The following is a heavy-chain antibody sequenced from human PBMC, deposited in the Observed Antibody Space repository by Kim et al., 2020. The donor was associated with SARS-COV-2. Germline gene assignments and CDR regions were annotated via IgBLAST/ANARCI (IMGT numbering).Heavy chain of an antibody. CDR1: GFTFSSYG. CDR3: AKDSHDSLLWFGELLDY. CDR2: ISYDGSNK. Sequence: GGSLRLSCAASGFTFSSYGMHWVRQAPGKGLEWVAVISYDGSNKYYADSVKGRFTISRDNSKNTLYLQMNSLRAEDTAVYYCAKDSHDSLLWFGELLDY. D-gene: IGHD3-10*01. J-gene: IGHJ4*01. V-gene: IGHV3-30*18.